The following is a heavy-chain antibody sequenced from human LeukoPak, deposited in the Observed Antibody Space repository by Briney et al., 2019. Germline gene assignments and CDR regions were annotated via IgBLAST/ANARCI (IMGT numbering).Heavy chain of an antibody. CDR1: GGTFSSYA. V-gene: IGHV1-69*13. Sequence: GASVKVSCKASGGTFSSYAISWVRQAPGQGLEWMGGIIPIFGTANYAQKFQGRVTITADESTSTAYMELSSLRSEDTAVYYCARNGLLHGYYYYMDVWGKGTTVTVSS. J-gene: IGHJ6*03. D-gene: IGHD2-15*01. CDR3: ARNGLLHGYYYYMDV. CDR2: IIPIFGTA.